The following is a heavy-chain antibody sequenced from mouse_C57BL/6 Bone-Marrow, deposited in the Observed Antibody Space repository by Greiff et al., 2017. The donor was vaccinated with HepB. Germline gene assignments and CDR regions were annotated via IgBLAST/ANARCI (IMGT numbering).Heavy chain of an antibody. CDR2: IHPNSGST. CDR1: GYTFTSYW. V-gene: IGHV1-64*01. Sequence: QVQLQQPGAELVKPGAPVKLSCKASGYTFTSYWMHWVKQRPGQGLEWIGMIHPNSGSTNYNEKFKSKATLTVDKSSSTAYMQLSSLTSEDSAVYYCAAYYSNYDYAMDYWGQGTSVTVSS. J-gene: IGHJ4*01. CDR3: AAYYSNYDYAMDY. D-gene: IGHD2-5*01.